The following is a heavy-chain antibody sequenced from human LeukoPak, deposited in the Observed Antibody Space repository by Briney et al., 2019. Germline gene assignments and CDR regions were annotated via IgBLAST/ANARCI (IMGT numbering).Heavy chain of an antibody. J-gene: IGHJ4*02. CDR3: MPGRGY. V-gene: IGHV3-7*01. CDR1: GFPFQSYW. CDR2: INADGSDK. Sequence: GGSLVLSCTASGFPFQSYWMNWVRQAPGKGLELVANINADGSDKYFMDSVKGRFSISRDNANNRLYLQMTSLRAEDTAVYYCMPGRGYWGQGTLVAVSS. D-gene: IGHD2-8*02.